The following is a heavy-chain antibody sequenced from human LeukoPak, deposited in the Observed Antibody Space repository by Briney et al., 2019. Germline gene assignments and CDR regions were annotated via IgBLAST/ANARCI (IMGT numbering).Heavy chain of an antibody. D-gene: IGHD3-16*01. V-gene: IGHV3-21*01. CDR3: AREGNDYYYDQ. CDR1: GFIFKTYT. CDR2: ITGDCKYI. Sequence: PGGSLRLCCAASGFIFKTYTMTWVRQAPGKGLEWVSSITGDCKYITYADSVKGRFTISRDNAKNSLYLQVASLRGDDTATYYCAREGNDYYYDQWGQGTLVTVSP. J-gene: IGHJ4*02.